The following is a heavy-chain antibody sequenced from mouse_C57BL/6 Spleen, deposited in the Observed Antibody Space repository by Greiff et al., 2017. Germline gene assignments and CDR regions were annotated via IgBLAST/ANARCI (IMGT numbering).Heavy chain of an antibody. D-gene: IGHD1-1*01. CDR1: GYTFTSYW. V-gene: IGHV1-55*01. CDR2: IYPGRGCT. J-gene: IGHJ2*01. Sequence: VQLQQPGAELVKPGASVKMSCKASGYTFTSYWITWVKQRPGQGLEWIGDIYPGRGCTNYNAKLKSKATLTVDTSYSTAYMQLSSLTSENSTFYCCAKSPYYYGSSMDYWGQGTTLTVSS. CDR3: AKSPYYYGSSMDY.